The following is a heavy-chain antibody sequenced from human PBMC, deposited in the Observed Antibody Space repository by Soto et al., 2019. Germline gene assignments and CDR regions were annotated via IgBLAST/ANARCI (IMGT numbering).Heavy chain of an antibody. CDR2: ASHSLGT. V-gene: IGHV4-4*02. CDR3: AGRTLCCGEPF. J-gene: IGHJ4*02. CDR1: GGSISSSVW. Sequence: SETLSLTCAVSGGSISSSVWWTWVRQPPGKGLEWIGEASHSLGTNYNPSLKSRVTVSVDTSTNQFSLEMNSVTAADTAVYYCAGRTLCCGEPFWGRGTRVTVSS. D-gene: IGHD3-10*01.